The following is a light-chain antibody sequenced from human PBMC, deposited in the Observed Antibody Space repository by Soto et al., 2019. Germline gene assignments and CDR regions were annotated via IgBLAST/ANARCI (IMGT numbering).Light chain of an antibody. V-gene: IGKV3-15*01. Sequence: EIVMTQSPATLSVSPGERATLSCRASQSVSSNLAWYQQKPGQAPRLLSSGASTRATGISARFSGSGSGTEFTLTISSLQSADFAVYYCQKYNNWPYTCGQGTKLDSK. CDR3: QKYNNWPYT. CDR1: QSVSSN. J-gene: IGKJ2*01. CDR2: GAS.